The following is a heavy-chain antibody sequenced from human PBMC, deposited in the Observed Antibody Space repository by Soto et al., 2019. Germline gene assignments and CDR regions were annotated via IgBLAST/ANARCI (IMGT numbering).Heavy chain of an antibody. D-gene: IGHD3-10*01. CDR1: GASISSGNYY. V-gene: IGHV4-31*03. J-gene: IGHJ4*02. Sequence: QVQLQESGPGLVKPSQTLSLTCSVSGASISSGNYYWSWIRQHPGKGLEWIGYIYYTGSTYYNPSLRRRITISADMSKNHFSLRLSAVTAADTAVYYCARGREEAGGPFDYWGQGTLVTVSS. CDR3: ARGREEAGGPFDY. CDR2: IYYTGST.